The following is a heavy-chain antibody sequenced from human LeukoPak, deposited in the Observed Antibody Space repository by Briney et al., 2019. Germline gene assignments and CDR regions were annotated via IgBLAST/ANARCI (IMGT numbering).Heavy chain of an antibody. D-gene: IGHD3-10*01. Sequence: GGSLRLSCAASGFTFSSYAMSWVRQAPGKGLEWVSAISGSGGSTYYADSVKGRFTISRDNSKNTLYLQMNSLRAEDTAVYYCAKDRSGITMVRDHDYWGQGTLVTVSS. CDR1: GFTFSSYA. CDR2: ISGSGGST. J-gene: IGHJ4*02. CDR3: AKDRSGITMVRDHDY. V-gene: IGHV3-23*01.